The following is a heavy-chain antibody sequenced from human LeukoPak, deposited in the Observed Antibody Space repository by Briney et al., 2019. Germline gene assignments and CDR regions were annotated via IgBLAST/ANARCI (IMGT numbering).Heavy chain of an antibody. CDR1: GFSFSGSD. J-gene: IGHJ3*01. CDR2: ISYSGATS. V-gene: IGHV3-23*01. Sequence: PWWTLRLSCAVSGFSFSGSDRSWVRQPPGEGLEWVSHISYSGATSYYPDSVRGPFTISSDTSKDTLFLQMTSLRAEDTAIYCCARDMQLSTWGLGTMVTVSS. D-gene: IGHD3-16*02. CDR3: ARDMQLST.